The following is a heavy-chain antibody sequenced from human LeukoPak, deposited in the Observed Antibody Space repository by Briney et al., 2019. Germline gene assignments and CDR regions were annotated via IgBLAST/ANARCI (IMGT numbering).Heavy chain of an antibody. Sequence: PGGSLRLSCAASGFTFSSYAMSWVRQAPGKGLEWVSAISGSGGSTYYADSVKGRFTISRDNSKNTLYLQMNSLRAEDTAVYYCANYYDSSGYYYEFDYWGQGTLVTVSS. CDR3: ANYYDSSGYYYEFDY. CDR2: ISGSGGST. D-gene: IGHD3-22*01. CDR1: GFTFSSYA. V-gene: IGHV3-23*01. J-gene: IGHJ4*02.